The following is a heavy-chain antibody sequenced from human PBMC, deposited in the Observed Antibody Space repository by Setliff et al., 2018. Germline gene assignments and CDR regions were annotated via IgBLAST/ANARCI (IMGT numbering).Heavy chain of an antibody. D-gene: IGHD5-18*01. CDR1: GFTFSSHW. Sequence: GSLRLSCAASGFTFSSHWMSWVRQAPGKGLEWVANIKQDGSEKYYVDSVKGRFTISRDNAKNSLYLQMNSLRAEDTAVYYCARVAYSYGRYYYYYYMDVWGKGTTVTVSS. CDR3: ARVAYSYGRYYYYYYMDV. V-gene: IGHV3-7*05. CDR2: IKQDGSEK. J-gene: IGHJ6*03.